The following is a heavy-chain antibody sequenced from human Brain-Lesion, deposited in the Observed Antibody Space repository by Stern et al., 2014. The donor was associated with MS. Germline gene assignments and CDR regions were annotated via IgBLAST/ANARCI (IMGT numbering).Heavy chain of an antibody. V-gene: IGHV5-51*03. CDR1: GYLFDDYW. Sequence: EVQLVESGAEVKKPGESLKISCEASGYLFDDYWIGWVRQMSGRGLELVAIIFPRDSNTRYSPSVQGQVTISADKSIRTAHLQGSSLKASDTAMFYCARSPATPSGYDRFDYWGQGALVTVSS. D-gene: IGHD5-12*01. CDR2: IFPRDSNT. J-gene: IGHJ4*02. CDR3: ARSPATPSGYDRFDY.